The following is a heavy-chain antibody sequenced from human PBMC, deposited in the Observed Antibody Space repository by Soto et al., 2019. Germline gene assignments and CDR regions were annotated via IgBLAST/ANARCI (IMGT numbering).Heavy chain of an antibody. CDR2: IIPIFGTA. V-gene: IGHV1-69*13. J-gene: IGHJ3*02. CDR1: GGTFSSYA. Sequence: SVKVSCKASGGTFSSYAISWVRHSPGQGLEWLGGIIPIFGTANYAQKFQGRVTITADESTSTAYMELSSLRSEDTAVYYCARDRGGSITMHVLEARPDDAFDIWGQGTMVTVSS. D-gene: IGHD3-10*01. CDR3: ARDRGGSITMHVLEARPDDAFDI.